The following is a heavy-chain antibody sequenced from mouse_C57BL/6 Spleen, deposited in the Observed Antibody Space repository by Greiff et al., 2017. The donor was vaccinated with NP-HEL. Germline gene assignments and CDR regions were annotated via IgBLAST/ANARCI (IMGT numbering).Heavy chain of an antibody. V-gene: IGHV3-6*01. Sequence: EVKLMESGPGLVKPSQSLSLTCSVTGYSITSGYYWNWIRQFPGNKLEWMGYISYDGSNNYNPSLKNRISITRDTSKNQFFLKLNSVTTEDTATYYCARDGYPFANWGQGTLVTVSA. J-gene: IGHJ3*01. CDR3: ARDGYPFAN. CDR2: ISYDGSN. D-gene: IGHD2-14*01. CDR1: GYSITSGYY.